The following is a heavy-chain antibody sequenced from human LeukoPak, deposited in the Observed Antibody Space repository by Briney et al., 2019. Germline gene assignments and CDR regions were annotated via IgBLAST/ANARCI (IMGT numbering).Heavy chain of an antibody. CDR3: ARHLSGRAIVVAPRGRYWYFDL. Sequence: PSETLSLTCTVSGGSISSGGYYWSWLRQHPGKGLEWIGYIYYSGSTYYNPSLKSRVTISVDTSKNQFSLKLSSVTAADTAVYYCARHLSGRAIVVAPRGRYWYFDLWGRGTLVTVSS. V-gene: IGHV4-39*01. CDR1: GGSISSGGYY. CDR2: IYYSGST. D-gene: IGHD3-22*01. J-gene: IGHJ2*01.